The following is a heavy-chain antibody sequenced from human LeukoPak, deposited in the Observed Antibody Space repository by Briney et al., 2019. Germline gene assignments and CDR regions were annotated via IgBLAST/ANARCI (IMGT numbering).Heavy chain of an antibody. CDR2: IIPIFGAA. D-gene: IGHD3-22*01. Sequence: SVKVSCKASGGTFSSYAISWVRQAPGQGLEWMGGIIPIFGAANYAQKFQGRVTITTDESTSTAYMELSSLRSEDTAVYYCARVGMISSPGFDYWGQGTLVTVSS. V-gene: IGHV1-69*05. CDR1: GGTFSSYA. J-gene: IGHJ4*02. CDR3: ARVGMISSPGFDY.